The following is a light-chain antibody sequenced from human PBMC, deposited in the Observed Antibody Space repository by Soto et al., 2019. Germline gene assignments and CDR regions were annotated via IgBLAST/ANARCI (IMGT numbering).Light chain of an antibody. V-gene: IGKV1D-12*01. J-gene: IGKJ4*01. CDR1: QDISRW. CDR2: AAS. CDR3: QQAYSFPLT. Sequence: DLQMTQSPSSVSAYVGDRVTITCRASQDISRWLGWYQQKPGKAPKLLIYAASTLESGVPSRFSGSGSGTEFTLTLTSLQSEDFATYFCQQAYSFPLTFGGGTKVEIQ.